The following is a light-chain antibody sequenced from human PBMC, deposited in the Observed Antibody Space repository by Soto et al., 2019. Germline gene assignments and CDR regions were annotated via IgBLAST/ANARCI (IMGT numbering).Light chain of an antibody. CDR1: QDIGNY. J-gene: IGKJ4*01. CDR2: DAS. V-gene: IGKV1-33*01. CDR3: QQYDSLPLT. Sequence: DIQMTQSPSSLSASVGDRVTITCQASQDIGNYLSWYQQKPGRAPKLLIYDASNLETGVPSRFSGSGSGTDFTFTISSLQPEDIATYYCQQYDSLPLTFGGGTKVDSK.